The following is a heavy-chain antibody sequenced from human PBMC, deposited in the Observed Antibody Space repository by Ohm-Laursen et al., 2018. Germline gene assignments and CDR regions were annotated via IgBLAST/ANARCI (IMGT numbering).Heavy chain of an antibody. Sequence: SLRLSCTASGFTFTSYWMSWARQAPGKGLEWVANMNEIGSEKYFVDSVRGRFTISRDNAKNSLFLQMNSLRVEDTAVYYCAKGRDLNGGWGQGTLVIVSS. CDR1: GFTFTSYW. V-gene: IGHV3-7*01. J-gene: IGHJ4*02. CDR2: MNEIGSEK. CDR3: AKGRDLNGG. D-gene: IGHD2-8*01.